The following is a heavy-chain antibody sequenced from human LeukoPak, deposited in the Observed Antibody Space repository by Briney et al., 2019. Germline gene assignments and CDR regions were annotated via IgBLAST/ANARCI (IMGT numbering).Heavy chain of an antibody. CDR3: ARGGYYDFWGGSYFDY. Sequence: SETLSLTCTVSGGSISSYYWSWIRQPPGKGLEWIGYIYYSGSTNYNPSLKSRVTISVDTSKNQFSLKLSSVTAADTAVYYCARGGYYDFWGGSYFDYWGQGTLSPSPQ. CDR1: GGSISSYY. D-gene: IGHD3-3*01. CDR2: IYYSGST. J-gene: IGHJ4*02. V-gene: IGHV4-59*01.